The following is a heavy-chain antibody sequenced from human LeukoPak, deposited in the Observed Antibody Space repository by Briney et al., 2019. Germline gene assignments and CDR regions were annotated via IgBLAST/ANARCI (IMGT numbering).Heavy chain of an antibody. D-gene: IGHD4-17*01. CDR3: AGARHGDYRWDY. Sequence: GESLKISCKDSGYSFTNYWIGWVRQLPGKGLEWMGIIHSADSNTKYSPSFQGQVTISADKSISTAYLQWSGLKASDTAMYYCAGARHGDYRWDYWGQGTLVTVSS. V-gene: IGHV5-51*01. CDR1: GYSFTNYW. J-gene: IGHJ4*02. CDR2: IHSADSNT.